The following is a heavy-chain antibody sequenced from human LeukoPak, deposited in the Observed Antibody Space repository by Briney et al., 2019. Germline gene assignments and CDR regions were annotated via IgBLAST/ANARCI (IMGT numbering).Heavy chain of an antibody. CDR3: AKDLGYYDSSGYCFDY. D-gene: IGHD3-22*01. V-gene: IGHV3-23*01. Sequence: PGGSLRLSCAASGFTFSSYAMSWVRQAPGKGLEWVAAISGSGGSTYYADSVKGRFTISRDNSKNTLYLQMNSLRAEDTAVYYCAKDLGYYDSSGYCFDYWGQGTLLTVSS. CDR2: ISGSGGST. CDR1: GFTFSSYA. J-gene: IGHJ4*02.